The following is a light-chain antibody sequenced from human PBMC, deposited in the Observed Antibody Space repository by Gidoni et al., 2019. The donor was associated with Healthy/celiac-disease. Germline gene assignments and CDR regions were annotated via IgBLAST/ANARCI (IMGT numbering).Light chain of an antibody. CDR2: DDS. CDR1: YSGSKS. Sequence: SYVLTQPPAVSVAPGQTARITCGGNYSGSKSVHWYQQKPGQAPVLVVYDDSDRPSGIPERFSGSNSGNPATLTISRVEAGDEADYYCQVWDSSSDPVVFGGGTKLTVL. CDR3: QVWDSSSDPVV. J-gene: IGLJ2*01. V-gene: IGLV3-21*02.